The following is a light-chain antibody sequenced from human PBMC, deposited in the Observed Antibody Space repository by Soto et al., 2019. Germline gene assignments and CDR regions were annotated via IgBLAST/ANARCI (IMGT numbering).Light chain of an antibody. CDR1: QSVSSN. Sequence: EIVLTQSPGTLSLSPGERATLSCGASQSVSSNLAWFKQKPGQAPRLRIYAVSTRATGIPARFSGSGSGTEFTLTIHSLQSEDFAVYYCQQYNNWPPTWTFGQGTK. CDR2: AVS. V-gene: IGKV3-15*01. J-gene: IGKJ1*01. CDR3: QQYNNWPPTWT.